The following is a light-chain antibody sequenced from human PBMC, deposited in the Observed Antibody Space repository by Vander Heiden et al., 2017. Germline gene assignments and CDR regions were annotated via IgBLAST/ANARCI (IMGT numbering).Light chain of an antibody. J-gene: IGKJ4*01. CDR3: QQRSNWPPLT. CDR1: QSVSSY. Sequence: EIAFTQLPASLSSSPGDRATISCRASQSVSSYLNWYQQKPGQAPRLLIYAASSRHSGVPARFSGSGSGTDFTLTISSLEPEDFAIYYCQQRSNWPPLTFGGGTKLEIK. V-gene: IGKV3-11*01. CDR2: AAS.